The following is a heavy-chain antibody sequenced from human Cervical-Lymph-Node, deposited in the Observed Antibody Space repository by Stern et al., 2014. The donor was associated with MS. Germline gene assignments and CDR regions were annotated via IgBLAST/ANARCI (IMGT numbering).Heavy chain of an antibody. Sequence: QVQLVQSGAEVKKPGSSVKVSCKASGGTFSTHPITWVRQAPGQGLERMGGIIPFLNTANYAQKFQGRITITADKSTGTTYMEISRLRSDDTAVYYCASSLVASGHWGQGTLVIVS. V-gene: IGHV1-69*06. D-gene: IGHD2-8*02. CDR3: ASSLVASGH. CDR1: GGTFSTHP. CDR2: IIPFLNTA. J-gene: IGHJ4*02.